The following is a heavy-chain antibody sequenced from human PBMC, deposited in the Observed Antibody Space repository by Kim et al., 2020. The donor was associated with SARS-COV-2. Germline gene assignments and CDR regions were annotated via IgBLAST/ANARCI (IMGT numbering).Heavy chain of an antibody. CDR1: GGSTSNYY. J-gene: IGHJ5*02. CDR2: IYYSGST. V-gene: IGHV4-59*01. Sequence: SETLSLTCTVSGGSTSNYYWSWIRQPPGKGLEWIGYIYYSGSTNYNPSLKSRVTISVDTSKNQFSLKLSSVTAADTAVYYCARDRLFGGWFDPWGQGTLVNVSS. D-gene: IGHD2-15*01. CDR3: ARDRLFGGWFDP.